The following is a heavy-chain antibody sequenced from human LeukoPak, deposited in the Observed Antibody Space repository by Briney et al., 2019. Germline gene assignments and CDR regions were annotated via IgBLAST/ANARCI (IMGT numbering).Heavy chain of an antibody. CDR2: ISWDAAGT. J-gene: IGHJ4*02. D-gene: IGHD3-10*01. V-gene: IGHV3-43*01. CDR3: AKGGTYNSGSYSTD. Sequence: GGSLRLSCAASGFTFYDYTMHWVREAPGKGLEWGSLISWDAAGTYYADSVKGGFTISRDNSKNFLYLQMNRLRSEDSALYYCAKGGTYNSGSYSTDWGQGTLVTVSS. CDR1: GFTFYDYT.